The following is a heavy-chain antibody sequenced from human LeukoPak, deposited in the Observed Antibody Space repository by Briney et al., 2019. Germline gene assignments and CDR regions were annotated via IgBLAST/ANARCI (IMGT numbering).Heavy chain of an antibody. V-gene: IGHV4-39*07. D-gene: IGHD3-22*01. J-gene: IGHJ4*02. CDR3: ASPISSGYSDYFDY. Sequence: SETLSLTCTVSGDSISNSNFYWGWIRQPPGKGLEWIGSIYYSGSTYYNPSLKSRVTISIDTSKHQFSLKLSSVTAADTAVYYCASPISSGYSDYFDYWGQGTLVTVSS. CDR1: GDSISNSNFY. CDR2: IYYSGST.